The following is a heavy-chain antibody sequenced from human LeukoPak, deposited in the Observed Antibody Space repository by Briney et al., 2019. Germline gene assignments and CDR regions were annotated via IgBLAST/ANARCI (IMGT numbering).Heavy chain of an antibody. D-gene: IGHD3-10*01. J-gene: IGHJ4*02. CDR3: ASRVCGSGSINY. CDR2: MYIRGST. V-gene: IGHV4-39*01. Sequence: SETLSLTCTVSRGSISSTSYYWGWIRQPPGKGLEWIGSMYIRGSTYYNPSLKSRVTITVDTSKNQFSLKLSSVTDADTAVYYCASRVCGSGSINYWGQGTLVTVSS. CDR1: RGSISSTSYY.